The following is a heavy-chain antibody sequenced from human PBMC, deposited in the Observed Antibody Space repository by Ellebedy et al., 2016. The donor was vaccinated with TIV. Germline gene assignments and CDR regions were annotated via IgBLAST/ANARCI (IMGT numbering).Heavy chain of an antibody. Sequence: GESLKISCVVSGFTFSSYGMHWVRQAPGKGLEWVAYIFYDGSKKYSADFVKGRFSISRDDSKNTLYLQMSSLRTEDTAVYYCASLQQLGYFNYWGQGTLVTVSS. V-gene: IGHV3-30*02. J-gene: IGHJ4*02. CDR2: IFYDGSKK. CDR3: ASLQQLGYFNY. D-gene: IGHD6-13*01. CDR1: GFTFSSYG.